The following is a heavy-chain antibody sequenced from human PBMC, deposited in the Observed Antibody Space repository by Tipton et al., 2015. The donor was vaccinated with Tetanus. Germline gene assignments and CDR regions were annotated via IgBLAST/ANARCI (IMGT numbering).Heavy chain of an antibody. CDR3: TTDPYYYDSSGYYSHAFDI. Sequence: AASGFTFSNAWMNWVRQAPGKGLEWVGRIKSKTDGGTTDYAAPVKGRFTISRDDSKNTLYLQMNSLKTEDTAVYYCTTDPYYYDSSGYYSHAFDIWGPGPMVTVSS. J-gene: IGHJ3*02. CDR1: GFTFSNAW. V-gene: IGHV3-15*07. CDR2: IKSKTDGGTT. D-gene: IGHD3-22*01.